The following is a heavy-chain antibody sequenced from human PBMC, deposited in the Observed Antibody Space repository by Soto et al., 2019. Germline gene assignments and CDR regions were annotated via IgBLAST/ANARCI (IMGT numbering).Heavy chain of an antibody. Sequence: ASVKVSCKASGYTFTSYDINWVRQATGQGLEWMGWMNPNSGNTGYAQKFQGRVTMTRNTSISTAYMELSSLRSEDTAVYYCARRLDDFWSGYYSYYYYYMDVWGKGTKVTVSS. V-gene: IGHV1-8*01. CDR1: GYTFTSYD. J-gene: IGHJ6*03. CDR3: ARRLDDFWSGYYSYYYYYMDV. CDR2: MNPNSGNT. D-gene: IGHD3-3*01.